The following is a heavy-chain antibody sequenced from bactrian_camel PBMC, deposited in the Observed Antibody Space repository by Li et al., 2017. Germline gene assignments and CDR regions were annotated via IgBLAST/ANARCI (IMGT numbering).Heavy chain of an antibody. V-gene: IGHV3S26*01. D-gene: IGHD1*01. CDR3: AADLTRGCYRSDAEWRLSKDAYNY. J-gene: IGHJ4*01. CDR2: IDGDGIG. CDR1: GHTSSNYC. Sequence: HVQLVESGGGSVQTGGSLRLSCVVSGHTSSNYCLAWFRQSPGKERERVAFIDGDGIGSHADSVKGRFTISRANATTLYLQINNLKPEDSAMYYCAADLTRGCYRSDAEWRLSKDAYNYWGQGTQVTVS.